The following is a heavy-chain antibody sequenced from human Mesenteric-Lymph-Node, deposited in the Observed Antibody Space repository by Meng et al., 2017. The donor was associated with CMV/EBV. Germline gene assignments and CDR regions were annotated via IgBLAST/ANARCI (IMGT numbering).Heavy chain of an antibody. CDR1: GGTFNSDT. J-gene: IGHJ4*02. CDR3: ARQAPGSRELLHYFDL. D-gene: IGHD3-10*01. V-gene: IGHV1-69*05. Sequence: SVKVSCKSSGGTFNSDTISWVRQAPGQGPEWMGGIIPMFDTAHYAQHFQGRVTITTDESRNTVYMELTSLRSEDTAVYYCARQAPGSRELLHYFDLWGQGTLVTVSS. CDR2: IIPMFDTA.